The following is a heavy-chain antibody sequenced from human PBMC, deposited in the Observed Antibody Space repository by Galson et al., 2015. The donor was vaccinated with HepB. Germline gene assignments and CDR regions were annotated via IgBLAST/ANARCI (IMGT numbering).Heavy chain of an antibody. CDR1: GYTFTSYG. V-gene: IGHV1-18*04. CDR2: ISAYNGNT. J-gene: IGHJ6*02. D-gene: IGHD6-13*01. Sequence: SVKVSCKASGYTFTSYGISWVRQAPGQGLEWMGWISAYNGNTNYAQKLQGRVTMTTDTSTNTAYMELRSLRSDDTAVYYCARDRGFGSSWYKKGGMDVWGQGTTVTVSS. CDR3: ARDRGFGSSWYKKGGMDV.